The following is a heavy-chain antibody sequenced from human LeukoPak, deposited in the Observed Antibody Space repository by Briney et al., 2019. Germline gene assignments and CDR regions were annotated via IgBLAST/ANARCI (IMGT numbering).Heavy chain of an antibody. D-gene: IGHD2-8*01. J-gene: IGHJ4*02. Sequence: PSQTLSLTCTVSGVSISSGSYYWSWIRQPAGKGLEWIGRIYTSGSTNYNPSLKSRVTISVDTSKNQFSLKLSSVTAADTAEYYCASGLMVYAIRDFDYWGQGTLVTVSS. CDR1: GVSISSGSYY. V-gene: IGHV4-61*02. CDR3: ASGLMVYAIRDFDY. CDR2: IYTSGST.